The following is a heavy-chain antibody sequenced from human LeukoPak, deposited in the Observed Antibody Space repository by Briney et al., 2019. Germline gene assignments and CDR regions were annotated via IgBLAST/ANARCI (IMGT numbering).Heavy chain of an antibody. CDR3: ASGTGSYRRNWFDP. D-gene: IGHD3-16*02. CDR1: LGTFSSYA. J-gene: IGHJ5*02. CDR2: IIPIFGTA. Sequence: GSSVKVSCTASLGTFSSYAISWVRQAPGQGLEWMGGIIPIFGTANYAQKFQGRVTITADESTSTAYMELSSLRSEDTAVYYCASGTGSYRRNWFDPWGQGTLVTVSS. V-gene: IGHV1-69*01.